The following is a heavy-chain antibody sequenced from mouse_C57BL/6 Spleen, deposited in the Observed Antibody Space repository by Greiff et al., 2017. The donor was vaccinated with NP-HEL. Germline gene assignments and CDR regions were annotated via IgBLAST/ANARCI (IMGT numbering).Heavy chain of an antibody. CDR1: GYSFTGYF. D-gene: IGHD2-5*01. CDR2: INPYNGDT. J-gene: IGHJ3*01. V-gene: IGHV1-20*01. CDR3: ARDSNPAWFAY. Sequence: EVKLQQSGPELVKPGDSVKISCKASGYSFTGYFMNWVMQSHGKSLEWIGRINPYNGDTFYNQKFKGKATLTVDKSSSTAHMELRSLTSEDSAVYYCARDSNPAWFAYWGQGTLVTVSA.